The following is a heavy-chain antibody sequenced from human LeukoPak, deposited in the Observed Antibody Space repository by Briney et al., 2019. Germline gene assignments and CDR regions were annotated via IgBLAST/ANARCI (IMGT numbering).Heavy chain of an antibody. CDR2: IKSKTDGGTT. Sequence: GGSLGLSCAASGFTFSNAWMSWVRQAPGKGLEWVGRIKSKTDGGTTDYAAPVKGRFTISRDDSKNTLYLQMNSLKTEDTAVYYCTTVSGLLWFGELDYWGQGTLVTVSS. J-gene: IGHJ4*02. D-gene: IGHD3-10*01. CDR3: TTVSGLLWFGELDY. V-gene: IGHV3-15*01. CDR1: GFTFSNAW.